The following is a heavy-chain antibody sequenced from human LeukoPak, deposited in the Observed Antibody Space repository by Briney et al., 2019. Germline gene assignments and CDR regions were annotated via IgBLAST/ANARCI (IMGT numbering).Heavy chain of an antibody. CDR2: ISGSGGST. J-gene: IGHJ6*03. CDR3: AKDPHSSSLGDYYYMDV. CDR1: GFTFSSYA. D-gene: IGHD6-6*01. V-gene: IGHV3-23*01. Sequence: PGGSLRLSCAASGFTFSSYAMSWVRQAPGKGLEWVSAISGSGGSTYYADSVKGRFTISRDNSKNTLYLQMNSLRAEDTAVYYCAKDPHSSSLGDYYYMDVWGKGTTVTVSS.